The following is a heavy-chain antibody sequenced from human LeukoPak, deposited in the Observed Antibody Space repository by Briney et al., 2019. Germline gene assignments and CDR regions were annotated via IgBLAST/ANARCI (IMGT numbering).Heavy chain of an antibody. Sequence: GGSLRLSCAASTFTPSSYSVNWVRQAPGKGLEWVSSISSGSSYIYYADSVKGRFTISRDNARNSLYLQMNSLRAEDTAVYYCAKGRVYSGVDYWGQGTLVTVSS. CDR2: ISSGSSYI. V-gene: IGHV3-21*01. CDR1: TFTPSSYS. CDR3: AKGRVYSGVDY. D-gene: IGHD1-26*01. J-gene: IGHJ4*02.